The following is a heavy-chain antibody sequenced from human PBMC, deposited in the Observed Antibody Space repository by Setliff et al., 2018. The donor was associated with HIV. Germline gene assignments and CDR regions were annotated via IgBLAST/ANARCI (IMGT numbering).Heavy chain of an antibody. D-gene: IGHD4-17*01. Sequence: SETLSLTCGVSGYSMSSGYYWGWIRQPPGKGLEWIGNVYHTGSTYYNPSLKSRVTISVDTSKNQFSLKLSSVIAADTAVYYCAKGAGFYGDYTFDYWGQGNLVTVSS. CDR1: GYSMSSGYY. CDR2: VYHTGST. CDR3: AKGAGFYGDYTFDY. J-gene: IGHJ4*02. V-gene: IGHV4-38-2*01.